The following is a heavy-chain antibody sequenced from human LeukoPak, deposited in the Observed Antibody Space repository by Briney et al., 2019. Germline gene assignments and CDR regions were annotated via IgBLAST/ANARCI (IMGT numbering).Heavy chain of an antibody. CDR1: GFTFSSYS. D-gene: IGHD3-3*01. V-gene: IGHV3-48*01. J-gene: IGHJ5*02. CDR3: AKAPTMSILWSWFDP. Sequence: GGSLRLSCAASGFTFSSYSMNWVRQAPGKGLEWVSYISSSSSTIYYADSVKGRFTISRDNSKNTLYLQMNSLRAEDTAVYYCAKAPTMSILWSWFDPWGQGTLVTVSS. CDR2: ISSSSSTI.